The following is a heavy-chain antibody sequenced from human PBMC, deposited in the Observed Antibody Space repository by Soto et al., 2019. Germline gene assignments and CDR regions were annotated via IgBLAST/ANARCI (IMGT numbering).Heavy chain of an antibody. CDR3: ARQEGRGGANYYYSGLDV. V-gene: IGHV4-39*01. J-gene: IGHJ6*02. Sequence: PWGSLRLTCVVSGVSISNSSNYWGWLAPRTGMELEGNVNTYYGGSTHYNPSLKSRFTISGDTPKNQFSLKVSTVTDTDTAVYYCARQEGRGGANYYYSGLDVCGQGTMLTVSS. D-gene: IGHD1-26*01. CDR2: TYYGGST. CDR1: GVSISNSSNY.